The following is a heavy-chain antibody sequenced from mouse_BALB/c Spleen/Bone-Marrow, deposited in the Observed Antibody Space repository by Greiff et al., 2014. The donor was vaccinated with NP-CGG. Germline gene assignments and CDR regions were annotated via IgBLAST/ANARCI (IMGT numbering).Heavy chain of an antibody. CDR1: GFNIKDSY. D-gene: IGHD1-1*01. Sequence: VQLQQPGAELVKPGASVKLSCTASGFNIKDSYMHWVKQRPEQGLEWIGRIDPANGNTKYDPKFQGKATITADTSSNTAYLQLSSLTSEDTAVYYCANYYYGSSLFAYWGQGTLFTVSA. CDR2: IDPANGNT. CDR3: ANYYYGSSLFAY. J-gene: IGHJ3*01. V-gene: IGHV14-3*02.